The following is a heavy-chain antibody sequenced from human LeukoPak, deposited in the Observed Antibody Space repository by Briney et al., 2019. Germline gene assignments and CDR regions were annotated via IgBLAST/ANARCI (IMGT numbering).Heavy chain of an antibody. J-gene: IGHJ4*02. CDR2: VSPKSANT. Sequence: ASVKVSCKASGYTFTSYDINWVRQASGQGLEWIGWVSPKSANTGYAQKFQGRVTITRDTSISTAYMELSSLTSEDTAVYYCARTPPGGLIDYWGQGTLVTVSS. CDR1: GYTFTSYD. D-gene: IGHD3-10*01. V-gene: IGHV1-8*03. CDR3: ARTPPGGLIDY.